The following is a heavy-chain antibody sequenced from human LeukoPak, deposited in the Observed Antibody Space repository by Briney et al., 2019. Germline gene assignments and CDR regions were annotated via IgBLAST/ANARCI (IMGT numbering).Heavy chain of an antibody. CDR1: GYTLTELS. CDR2: FDREDGET. V-gene: IGHV1-24*01. J-gene: IGHJ4*02. D-gene: IGHD3-3*01. CDR3: ASPSFTVFGVVLSFDY. Sequence: GASVKVSCKVSGYTLTELSLHWVRQAPRKGLEWTGDFDREDGETVYAQKFQGRVRMTEDSSLNTAYMELSSLISEDTAIYYCASPSFTVFGVVLSFDYWGQGTLVSVSS.